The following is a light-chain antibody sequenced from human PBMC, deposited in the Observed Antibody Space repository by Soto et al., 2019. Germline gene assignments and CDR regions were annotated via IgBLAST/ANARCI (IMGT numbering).Light chain of an antibody. J-gene: IGLJ2*01. CDR3: AAWDDSLTSHVV. CDR2: SNN. Sequence: QSVLTQPPSASGTPGQRVTISCSGSSSNIGSNTVNWYQQLPGTAPKLLIYSNNQRPSGVPDRFSGSKSGTSASLAISGLQSEDEADYYCAAWDDSLTSHVVFGGGTQLTVL. CDR1: SSNIGSNT. V-gene: IGLV1-44*01.